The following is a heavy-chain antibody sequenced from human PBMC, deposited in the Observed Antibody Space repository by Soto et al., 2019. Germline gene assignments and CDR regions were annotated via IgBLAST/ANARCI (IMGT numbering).Heavy chain of an antibody. CDR2: ISSSSSI. J-gene: IGHJ2*01. Sequence: PGGSLRLSCAASGFTFNTYSMNWVRQAPGKGLEWLSYISSSSSIYYADSVKGRFTISRDNAKNSLYLQMNSLRAEDTAKYYCARVMSISWYFDLWGRGTLVTVSS. V-gene: IGHV3-48*01. D-gene: IGHD5-12*01. CDR1: GFTFNTYS. CDR3: ARVMSISWYFDL.